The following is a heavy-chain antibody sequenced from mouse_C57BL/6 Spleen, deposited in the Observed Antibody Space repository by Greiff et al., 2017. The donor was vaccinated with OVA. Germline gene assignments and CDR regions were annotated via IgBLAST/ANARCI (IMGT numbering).Heavy chain of an antibody. J-gene: IGHJ3*01. V-gene: IGHV1-76*01. CDR3: ARGDWDWFAY. D-gene: IGHD4-1*01. Sequence: VQLQQSGAELVRPGASVKLSCKASGYTFTDYYINWVKQRPGQGLEWIARIYPGSGNTYYNEKFKGKATLTAEKSSSTAYMQLSSLTSEDAAVYFCARGDWDWFAYWGQGTLVTVSA. CDR1: GYTFTDYY. CDR2: IYPGSGNT.